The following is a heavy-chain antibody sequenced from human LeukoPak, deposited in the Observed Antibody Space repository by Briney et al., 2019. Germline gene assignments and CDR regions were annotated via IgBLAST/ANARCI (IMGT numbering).Heavy chain of an antibody. J-gene: IGHJ5*02. Sequence: SETLSLTCTVSGASVSSASYWTWIRQPPGKGVEWIAHIYNGVNTNYSPSLKSRVTISVDKSKNQFSLKLSSVTAADTAVYYCARGAWIQLWLSSTLSNWFDPWGQGTLVTVSS. CDR2: IYNGVNT. V-gene: IGHV4-61*01. D-gene: IGHD5-18*01. CDR1: GASVSSASY. CDR3: ARGAWIQLWLSSTLSNWFDP.